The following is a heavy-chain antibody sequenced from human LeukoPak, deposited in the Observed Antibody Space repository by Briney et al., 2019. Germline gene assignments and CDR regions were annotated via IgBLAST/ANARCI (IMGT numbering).Heavy chain of an antibody. J-gene: IGHJ4*02. CDR2: IYTSGGT. CDR3: ARGIRVTASLLSVGFYFDD. CDR1: GVSISSGY. V-gene: IGHV4-4*07. D-gene: IGHD2-21*02. Sequence: SETLSLTCTVSGVSISSGYWMWLRQPAGKGLEWIGRIYTSGGTRYNPSLRGRVTMSAVTSKNQFSLKLSSVTAADTAVYYCARGIRVTASLLSVGFYFDDWGQGTLVTVSS.